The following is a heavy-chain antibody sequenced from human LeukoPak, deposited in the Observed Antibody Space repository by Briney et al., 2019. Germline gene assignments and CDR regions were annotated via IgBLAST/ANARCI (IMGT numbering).Heavy chain of an antibody. V-gene: IGHV1-18*01. CDR3: AREYWYESSGSAFLDP. CDR1: GYRFSSYG. Sequence: ASVKVSCKASGYRFSSYGISWARQAPGQGLEWMGWVSGYSGNTNYAQKFQGRLTLTRDTSTSTAYMELTSLRSDDAAVYYCAREYWYESSGSAFLDPWGRGTLVAVAS. J-gene: IGHJ2*01. D-gene: IGHD3-22*01. CDR2: VSGYSGNT.